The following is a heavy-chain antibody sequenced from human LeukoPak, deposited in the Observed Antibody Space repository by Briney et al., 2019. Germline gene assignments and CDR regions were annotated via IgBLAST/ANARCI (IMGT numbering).Heavy chain of an antibody. Sequence: GGSLRLSCEASGFSFSSFGLHWVRQAPGKGLEWVAFIRYDGNNKYFADSVKGRFSVSRDNSKNTVYLQMNSLRPEDTAVYHCAKDTGDYYDTSGNYYAGWFDHWGQGTLFTVSS. CDR2: IRYDGNNK. J-gene: IGHJ5*02. CDR1: GFSFSSFG. CDR3: AKDTGDYYDTSGNYYAGWFDH. V-gene: IGHV3-30*02. D-gene: IGHD3-22*01.